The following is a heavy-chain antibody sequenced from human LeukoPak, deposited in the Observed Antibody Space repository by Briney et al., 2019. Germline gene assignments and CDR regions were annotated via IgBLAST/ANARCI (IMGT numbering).Heavy chain of an antibody. CDR2: IGTIGDT. J-gene: IGHJ2*01. Sequence: GGSLRLSCAASGFTFSNSDMHWVRQATGRGLEWVSAIGTIGDTYYPGSVKGRFTISRENTKNSLYLQINSLRVGDTAVYCVREGYSSDWNNWYFDLWGRGTLVTVSS. D-gene: IGHD6-19*01. CDR3: VREGYSSDWNNWYFDL. CDR1: GFTFSNSD. V-gene: IGHV3-13*01.